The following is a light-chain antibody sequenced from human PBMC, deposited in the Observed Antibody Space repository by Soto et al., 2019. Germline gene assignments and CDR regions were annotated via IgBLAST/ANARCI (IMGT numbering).Light chain of an antibody. CDR1: QSISSY. CDR3: QQRYSIPGT. V-gene: IGKV1-39*01. CDR2: AAS. Sequence: DTQMTQSPSSLSASVGDRVTITCRASQSISSYLNWYQQKPGKAPKLLIYAASSLQSGVPSRFSGSGSGTDFTLTISSLQPEDFATYYCQQRYSIPGTLGQGTRLEIK. J-gene: IGKJ5*01.